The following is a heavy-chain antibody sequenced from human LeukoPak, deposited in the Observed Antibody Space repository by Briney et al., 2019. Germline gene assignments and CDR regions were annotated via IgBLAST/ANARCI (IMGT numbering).Heavy chain of an antibody. CDR2: IYSGGST. CDR3: ARAPTTESPFDY. J-gene: IGHJ4*02. CDR1: GFTVSSNY. V-gene: IGHV3-53*01. D-gene: IGHD4-17*01. Sequence: GGSLRLSCAAYGFTVSSNYMSWVRQAPGKGLEWVSVIYSGGSTYYADSVKGRFTISRDNSKNTLHLQMNSLRAEDTAVYYCARAPTTESPFDYWGQGTLVTVSS.